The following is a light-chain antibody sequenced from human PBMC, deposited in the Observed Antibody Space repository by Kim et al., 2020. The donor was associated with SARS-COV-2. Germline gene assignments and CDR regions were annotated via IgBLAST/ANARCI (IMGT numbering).Light chain of an antibody. V-gene: IGKV1-6*01. J-gene: IGKJ2*01. CDR2: AAS. Sequence: AIQMTQSPSSLSASVGDRATITCRASQDIGNDLGWYQQQPGKAPKLLIYAASTLQSGVPSRFSGSGSGTEFTLTISSLQPEDFATYFCLQDYNYPHTFGQGTKLEI. CDR3: LQDYNYPHT. CDR1: QDIGND.